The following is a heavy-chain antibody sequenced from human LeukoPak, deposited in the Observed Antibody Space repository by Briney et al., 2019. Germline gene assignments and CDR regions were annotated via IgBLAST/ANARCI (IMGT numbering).Heavy chain of an antibody. J-gene: IGHJ4*02. V-gene: IGHV3-23*01. Sequence: GGPLRLSCAASGFTFSSYAMSGVRGAPGKGVEWVSAFSGSGGSTCYADSVEGRFTIPRDHSKNPLYLQMNSLRAEDTAVYYCARERITMIVVVIAYYFDYWGQGTLVTVSS. CDR1: GFTFSSYA. CDR2: FSGSGGST. CDR3: ARERITMIVVVIAYYFDY. D-gene: IGHD3-22*01.